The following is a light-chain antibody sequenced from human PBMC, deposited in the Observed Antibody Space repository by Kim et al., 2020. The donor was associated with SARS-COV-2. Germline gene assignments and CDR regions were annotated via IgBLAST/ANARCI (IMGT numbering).Light chain of an antibody. Sequence: SASVGDRVTSTCRSRQALGYRLNWYQQKPWQAPNLLIFEASRLETGVPSRFSGGGSVTHFTFTFTSLQPADVCTYYCQQYDSPQYTFGQGTKLDI. CDR2: EAS. J-gene: IGKJ2*01. CDR3: QQYDSPQYT. V-gene: IGKV1-33*01. CDR1: QALGYR.